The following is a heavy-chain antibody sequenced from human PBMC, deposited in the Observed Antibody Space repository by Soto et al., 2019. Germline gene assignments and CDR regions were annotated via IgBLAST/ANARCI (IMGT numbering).Heavy chain of an antibody. CDR2: INAGNGNT. Sequence: ASVKVSCKASGYTFTSYAMHWVRQAPGQRLEWMGWINAGNGNTKYSQKFQGRVTITRDTSASTAYMELSSLRSEDTAVYYCARDRLAARHFDYWGQGTLVTVSS. J-gene: IGHJ4*02. V-gene: IGHV1-3*01. CDR3: ARDRLAARHFDY. D-gene: IGHD6-6*01. CDR1: GYTFTSYA.